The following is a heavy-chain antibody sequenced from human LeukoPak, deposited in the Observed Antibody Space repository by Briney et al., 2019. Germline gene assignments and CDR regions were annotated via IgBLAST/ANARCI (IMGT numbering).Heavy chain of an antibody. J-gene: IGHJ4*02. D-gene: IGHD6-19*01. V-gene: IGHV3-30*02. CDR3: AKSQVTGWYDFDY. Sequence: PGGSLRLSCAASGFTFSSYGMNWVRQAPGKGLEWVASIRSDGSDKKYADSVKGQFTISRDNSKSTLNLQMNSLRPEDTAVYYCAKSQVTGWYDFDYWGQGTLVTVSS. CDR1: GFTFSSYG. CDR2: IRSDGSDK.